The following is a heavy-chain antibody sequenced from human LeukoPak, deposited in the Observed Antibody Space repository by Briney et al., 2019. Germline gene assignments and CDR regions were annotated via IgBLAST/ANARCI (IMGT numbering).Heavy chain of an antibody. CDR3: ARGGRFPCDY. J-gene: IGHJ4*02. CDR1: GGSISSYY. D-gene: IGHD2-21*01. Sequence: SETLSLTCTVSGGSISSYYWSWIRQPPGKGLEWIGYIYYSGSTNYNPSLKSRVTISVDTSKNQFSLKLSSVTAADTAVYYCARGGRFPCDYWGRGTLVTVSS. CDR2: IYYSGST. V-gene: IGHV4-59*01.